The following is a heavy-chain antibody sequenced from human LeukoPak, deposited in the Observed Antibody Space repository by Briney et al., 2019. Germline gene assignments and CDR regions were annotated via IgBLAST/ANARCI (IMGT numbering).Heavy chain of an antibody. J-gene: IGHJ5*02. CDR2: INWNGGSR. V-gene: IGHV3-20*01. Sequence: PGGSLRLSCATSGFTFSSYAMSWVRQAPGKGLEWVSGINWNGGSRGYADSVKGRFTISRDNAKNSVYLQMSSLRSEDTAFYHCARDRCSSTSCYNTPNWFDPWGQGTLVTVSS. CDR3: ARDRCSSTSCYNTPNWFDP. CDR1: GFTFSSYA. D-gene: IGHD2-2*02.